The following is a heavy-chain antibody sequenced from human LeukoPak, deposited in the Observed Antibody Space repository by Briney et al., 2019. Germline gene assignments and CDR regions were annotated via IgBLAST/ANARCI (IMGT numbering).Heavy chain of an antibody. J-gene: IGHJ4*02. Sequence: ASVKVSCNASAHTFTSYDISWVRQAPGQGLEWMGWISGYNGNTNYAQKLQGRVTTTTDTSTSTAYMELRSLRSDDTTVYYCARLANPPRGYFDYWRQGTLVTVSS. CDR2: ISGYNGNT. V-gene: IGHV1-18*01. CDR3: ARLANPPRGYFDY. CDR1: AHTFTSYD. D-gene: IGHD5-12*01.